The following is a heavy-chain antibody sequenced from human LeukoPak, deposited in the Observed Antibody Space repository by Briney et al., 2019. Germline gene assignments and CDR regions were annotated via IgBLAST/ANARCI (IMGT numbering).Heavy chain of an antibody. J-gene: IGHJ5*02. CDR2: ISGSGGST. D-gene: IGHD2-2*01. CDR3: ARGGGYCSSTSCPENWFDP. V-gene: IGHV3-23*01. CDR1: GFTFSSYA. Sequence: GGSLRLSCAAPGFTFSSYAMSWVRQAPGKGLEWVSAISGSGGSTYYADSVKGRFTISRDNSKNTLYLQMNSLRAEDTAVYYCARGGGYCSSTSCPENWFDPWGQGTLVTVSS.